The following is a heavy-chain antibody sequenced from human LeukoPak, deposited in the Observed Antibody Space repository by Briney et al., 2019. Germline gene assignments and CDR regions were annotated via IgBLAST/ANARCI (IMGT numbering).Heavy chain of an antibody. J-gene: IGHJ3*02. Sequence: GGSLRLSCAASGFTFSSYAMHWVRQAPGKGLEWVAVISYDGSNKYYADSVKGRFTISRDNSKNMLYLQMNSRRAEDTAVYYCARAKVRSSGWLDAFDIWGQGTMVTVSS. V-gene: IGHV3-30-3*01. CDR3: ARAKVRSSGWLDAFDI. D-gene: IGHD6-19*01. CDR2: ISYDGSNK. CDR1: GFTFSSYA.